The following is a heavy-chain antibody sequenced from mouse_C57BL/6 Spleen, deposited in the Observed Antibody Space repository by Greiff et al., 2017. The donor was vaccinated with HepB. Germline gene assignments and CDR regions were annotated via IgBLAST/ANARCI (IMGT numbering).Heavy chain of an antibody. CDR2: INPNNGGT. D-gene: IGHD2-13*01. CDR3: AREGLGKEYYFDY. V-gene: IGHV1-26*01. J-gene: IGHJ2*01. Sequence: EVQLQQSGPELVKPGASVKISCKASGYTFTDYYMNWVKQSHGKSLEWIGDINPNNGGTSYNQKFKGKATLTVDKSSSTAYMELRSLTSEDSAVYYCAREGLGKEYYFDYWGQGTTLTVSS. CDR1: GYTFTDYY.